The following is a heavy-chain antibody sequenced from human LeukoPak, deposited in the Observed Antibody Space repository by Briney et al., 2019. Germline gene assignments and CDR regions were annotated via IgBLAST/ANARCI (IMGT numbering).Heavy chain of an antibody. D-gene: IGHD5-24*01. Sequence: GASVTVSCKASGYTFTDYYMHWVRQAPGQAPEWTGWLNPNSGDTNYAQKFQGRVSMTRDTSISTAYMDLSDLRSDDTAVYYCARGRNIEMTTMSGGSDYWGQGTLVTVSS. CDR3: ARGRNIEMTTMSGGSDY. CDR2: LNPNSGDT. J-gene: IGHJ4*02. V-gene: IGHV1-2*02. CDR1: GYTFTDYY.